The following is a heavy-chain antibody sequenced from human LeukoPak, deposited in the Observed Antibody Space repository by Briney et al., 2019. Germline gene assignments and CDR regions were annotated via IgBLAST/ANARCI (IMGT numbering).Heavy chain of an antibody. D-gene: IGHD1-14*01. CDR2: ISSDGSIT. J-gene: IGHJ3*01. V-gene: IGHV3-30-3*01. CDR3: ARDHHGIHSAFDV. Sequence: QSGGPLRLSRAASGFTFSTYSMHWVRQAPGKGLEWVAVISSDGSITSYGDSVKGRFTISRDNAKNTLYLQMSSLRAEDTAVYYCARDHHGIHSAFDVWGQGTMVTVS. CDR1: GFTFSTYS.